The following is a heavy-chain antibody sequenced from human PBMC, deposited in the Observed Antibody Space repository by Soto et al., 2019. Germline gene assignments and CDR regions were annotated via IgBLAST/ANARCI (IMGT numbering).Heavy chain of an antibody. Sequence: ASVKVSCKASGYTFTGYYMHWVRQAPGQGLEWMGWINPNSGGTNYAQKFQGWVTMTRDTSISTAYMELSRLRSDDTAVYYCARDPRSSGYDFMGMDVWGQGTTVTVSS. CDR1: GYTFTGYY. J-gene: IGHJ6*02. D-gene: IGHD3-3*01. CDR2: INPNSGGT. CDR3: ARDPRSSGYDFMGMDV. V-gene: IGHV1-2*04.